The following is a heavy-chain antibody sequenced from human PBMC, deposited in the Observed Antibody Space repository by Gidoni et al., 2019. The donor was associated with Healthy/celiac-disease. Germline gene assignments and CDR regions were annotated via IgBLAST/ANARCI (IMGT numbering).Heavy chain of an antibody. D-gene: IGHD2-15*01. V-gene: IGHV3-33*01. CDR3: GREFERYSYGNGMDV. CDR1: GFTFRSYG. Sequence: QVQLVEPGGGVVQPGRSLRLSCAASGFTFRSYGMPWVRQAPGKGLEWVAVIWYDGSNKYYADCVKGRFTISRDNYKNTLYLQMNRLRAEDTAVYYCGREFERYSYGNGMDVWGQGTTVTVSS. J-gene: IGHJ6*02. CDR2: IWYDGSNK.